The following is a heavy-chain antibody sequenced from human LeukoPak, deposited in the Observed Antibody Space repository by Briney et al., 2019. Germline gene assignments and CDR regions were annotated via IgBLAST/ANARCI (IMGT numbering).Heavy chain of an antibody. D-gene: IGHD6-6*01. CDR1: GGTFSSYA. J-gene: IGHJ6*03. CDR3: ARDPAIAAPEGYYYYMDV. CDR2: IIPIFGTA. Sequence: SVKVSCKASGGTFSSYAISWVRQAPGQGLERMGGIIPIFGTANYAQKFQGRVTITADESTSTAYMELSSLRSEDTAVYYCARDPAIAAPEGYYYYMDVWGKGTTVTVSS. V-gene: IGHV1-69*13.